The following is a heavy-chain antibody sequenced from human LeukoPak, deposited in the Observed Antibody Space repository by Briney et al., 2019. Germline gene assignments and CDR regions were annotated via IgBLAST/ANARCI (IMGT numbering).Heavy chain of an antibody. D-gene: IGHD3-9*01. V-gene: IGHV4-59*01. CDR1: GGSIISYY. Sequence: SETLSFTCTVSGGSIISYYWSWIRQPPGKGLEWIGYIYYSGNTNYNPSLKSRVTISLDTSRNQFSLKPSSVTAADTAVYYCARGSLTGRTGYDFVSWGQGTLVTVSS. CDR3: ARGSLTGRTGYDFVS. J-gene: IGHJ4*02. CDR2: IYYSGNT.